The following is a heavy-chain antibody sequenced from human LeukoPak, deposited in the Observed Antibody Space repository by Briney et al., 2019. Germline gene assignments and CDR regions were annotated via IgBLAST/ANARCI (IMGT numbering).Heavy chain of an antibody. CDR2: ISYDGSNK. Sequence: GGSLRLSCAASGFTFSSYGMHWVRQAPGRGLEWVAVISYDGSNKYYADSVKGRFTISRDNSKNTLYLQMNSLRAEDTAVYYCAKDMDYWGQGTLVTVSS. V-gene: IGHV3-30*18. CDR1: GFTFSSYG. J-gene: IGHJ4*02. CDR3: AKDMDY.